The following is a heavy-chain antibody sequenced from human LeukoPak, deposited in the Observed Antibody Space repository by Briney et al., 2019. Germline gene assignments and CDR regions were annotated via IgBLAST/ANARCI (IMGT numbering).Heavy chain of an antibody. CDR3: TRDTFGARDS. J-gene: IGHJ4*02. CDR1: GYPFSSYW. D-gene: IGHD3-10*01. V-gene: IGHV3-74*01. CDR2: INEGGSST. Sequence: PGGSLRLSCAGSGYPFSSYWMHWVRQVPGKGRVWVSRINEGGSSTSYAESVRGRFTISRGNAKNTLYLQMNSLRAEDTAVYYCTRDTFGARDSWGQGTLVTVSS.